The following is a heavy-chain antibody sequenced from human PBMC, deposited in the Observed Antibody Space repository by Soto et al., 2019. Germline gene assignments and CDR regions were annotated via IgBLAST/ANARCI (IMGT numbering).Heavy chain of an antibody. V-gene: IGHV4-34*01. CDR2: VKDGGST. Sequence: QVQLQQWGAGLLKPSETLSLTCTVNGGSLTGYYWSWVRQPPGKGLEWIGDVKDGGSTNYSPSLRGRVSISADPAKNHFSLRLNSVTAADTAVYFCARGQEGIVATHWDQGALVTVSS. J-gene: IGHJ4*02. CDR1: GGSLTGYY. CDR3: ARGQEGIVATH. D-gene: IGHD5-12*01.